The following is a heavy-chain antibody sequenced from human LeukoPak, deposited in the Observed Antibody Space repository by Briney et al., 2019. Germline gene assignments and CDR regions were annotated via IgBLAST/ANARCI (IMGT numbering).Heavy chain of an antibody. CDR3: ARDLVVPAEYYFDY. D-gene: IGHD2-2*01. CDR2: ISYDGSNK. J-gene: IGHJ4*02. Sequence: PGRSLRLSCAASGFTFSSYGMHWVRQAPGKGLEWVAVISYDGSNKYYADSVKGRFTISRDNSKNTLYLQMNSLRAEDTAVYYCARDLVVPAEYYFDYWGQGTLVTVSS. CDR1: GFTFSSYG. V-gene: IGHV3-30*03.